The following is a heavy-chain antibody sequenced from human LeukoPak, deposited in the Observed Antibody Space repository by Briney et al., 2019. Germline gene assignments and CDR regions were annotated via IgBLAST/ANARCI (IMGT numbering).Heavy chain of an antibody. CDR3: ARVGGSDGSGYFGNDY. V-gene: IGHV1-2*02. CDR2: INPNSGGT. CDR1: GYTFTDFY. Sequence: GASVKVSCKASGYTFTDFYMHGVRQAPGQGLEWMGWINPNSGGTNYAQRFQGRVTMTRDTSITTASMELGSLTSDDTAVYYCARVGGSDGSGYFGNDYWGQGTLVIVSS. D-gene: IGHD3-22*01. J-gene: IGHJ4*02.